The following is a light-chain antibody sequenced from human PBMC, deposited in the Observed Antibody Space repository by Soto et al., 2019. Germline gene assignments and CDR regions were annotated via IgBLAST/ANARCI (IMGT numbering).Light chain of an antibody. V-gene: IGLV2-23*01. Sequence: QSALTQPASVSGSPGQSITISCTGISNDVGSYNVVSWYQQHPGKAPKLLIYEGTQRPLGISFRFSASRSGNTASLTISGLQTEDEADYHCCSYAGTYVFGSGTKVTVL. CDR1: SNDVGSYNV. J-gene: IGLJ1*01. CDR3: CSYAGTYV. CDR2: EGT.